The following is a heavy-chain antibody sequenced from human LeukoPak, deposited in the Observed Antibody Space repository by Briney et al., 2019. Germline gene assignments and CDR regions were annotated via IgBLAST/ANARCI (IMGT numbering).Heavy chain of an antibody. CDR2: INPNSGGT. J-gene: IGHJ3*02. CDR1: GYTFTGYY. V-gene: IGHV1-2*02. CDR3: ARAPIVVVPAAQEQNAFDI. D-gene: IGHD2-2*01. Sequence: ASVKVSCKASGYTFTGYYMHWVRQAPGQGLEWMGWINPNSGGTNYAQKFQGRVTMTRDTSISTAYMELSRLRSDDTAVYYCARAPIVVVPAAQEQNAFDIWGQGTMVTVSS.